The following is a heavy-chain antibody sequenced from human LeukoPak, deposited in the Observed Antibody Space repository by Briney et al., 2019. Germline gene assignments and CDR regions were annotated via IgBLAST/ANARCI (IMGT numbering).Heavy chain of an antibody. CDR2: IYNSGST. CDR3: AREDTGYYYYGMDV. D-gene: IGHD2-8*02. V-gene: IGHV4-59*01. J-gene: IGHJ6*02. Sequence: SETLSLTCTVSGGSISIYYWSWIRQPPGKGLEWIGYIYNSGSTNYNPSLKSRVTISVDTSKNQFSLKLSSVTAADTAVYYCAREDTGYYYYGMDVWGQGTTVTVSS. CDR1: GGSISIYY.